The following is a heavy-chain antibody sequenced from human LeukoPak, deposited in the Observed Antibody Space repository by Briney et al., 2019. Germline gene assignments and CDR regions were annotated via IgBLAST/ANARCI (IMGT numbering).Heavy chain of an antibody. CDR2: ISHDGSFE. D-gene: IGHD6-13*01. Sequence: GGSLRLSCAASGFTFSSCAMHWVRQAPGKGLEWVAYISHDGSFEYHVDSVRGRFTVSRDNSKNTVYLQLNSLRVEDTAVYFCAKDRTSRWAIDYWGQGALVTVSS. CDR1: GFTFSSCA. J-gene: IGHJ4*02. CDR3: AKDRTSRWAIDY. V-gene: IGHV3-30*18.